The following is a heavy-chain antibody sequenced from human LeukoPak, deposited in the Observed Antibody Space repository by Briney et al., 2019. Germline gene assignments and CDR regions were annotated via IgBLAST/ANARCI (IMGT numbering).Heavy chain of an antibody. Sequence: SETLSLTCTVSGGSISSSSYYWSWIRQPPGKGLEWIGYIYYSGSTNYNPSLKSRVTISVDTSKNQFSLKLSSVTAADTAVYYCARVGLGPGGPYFDWLTHAFDIWGQGTMVTVSS. D-gene: IGHD3-9*01. CDR1: GGSISSSSYY. V-gene: IGHV4-61*01. J-gene: IGHJ3*02. CDR2: IYYSGST. CDR3: ARVGLGPGGPYFDWLTHAFDI.